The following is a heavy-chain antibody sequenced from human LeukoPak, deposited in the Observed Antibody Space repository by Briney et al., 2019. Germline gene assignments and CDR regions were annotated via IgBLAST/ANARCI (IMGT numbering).Heavy chain of an antibody. D-gene: IGHD4-17*01. CDR2: IYTSGST. V-gene: IGHV4-61*02. CDR3: ARAGKLENGDYPRY. CDR1: GGSISSGSYY. J-gene: IGHJ4*02. Sequence: SETLSLTCTVSGGSISSGSYYWSWIRQPAGKGLEWIGRIYTSGSTNYNPSLKSRVTISVDTSKNQFSLKLSSVTAADTAVYHCARAGKLENGDYPRYWGQGTLVTVSS.